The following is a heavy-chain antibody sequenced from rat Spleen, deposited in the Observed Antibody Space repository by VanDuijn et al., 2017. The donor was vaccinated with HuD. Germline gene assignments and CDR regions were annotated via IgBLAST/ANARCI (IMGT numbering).Heavy chain of an antibody. J-gene: IGHJ2*01. V-gene: IGHV5-34*01. CDR2: ISSSSGT. Sequence: EVQLVESGGGLVQPGRSLKLSCVASGFTFSDYGMNWIRQAPGKGLEWVAYISSSSGTIYYADTVKGRFTISRDNAKNTLYLQLSSLRSEDTALYYCARPLAMGINYWGQGVMVTVSS. CDR3: ARPLAMGINY. D-gene: IGHD1-9*01. CDR1: GFTFSDYG.